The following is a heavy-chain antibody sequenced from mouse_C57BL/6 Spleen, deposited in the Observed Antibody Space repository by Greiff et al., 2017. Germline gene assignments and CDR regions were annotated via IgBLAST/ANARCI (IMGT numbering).Heavy chain of an antibody. D-gene: IGHD1-1*01. Sequence: VQLQQPGAELVMPGASVKLSCKASGYTFTSYWMHWVKQRPGQGLEWIGEIDPSDSYTNYNQKVKGKSTLTVDKSSSTAYMQLSSLTSEDTAVYYCARQMDYGPFAYWGQGTLVTVSA. V-gene: IGHV1-69*01. J-gene: IGHJ3*01. CDR2: IDPSDSYT. CDR3: ARQMDYGPFAY. CDR1: GYTFTSYW.